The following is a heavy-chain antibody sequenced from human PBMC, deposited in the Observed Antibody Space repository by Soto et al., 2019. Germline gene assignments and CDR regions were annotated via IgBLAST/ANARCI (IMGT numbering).Heavy chain of an antibody. D-gene: IGHD3-3*01. CDR2: IGSSSSDT. CDR1: GFTFSDYF. Sequence: QVQLVESGGGLVKPGGSLRRSCAASGFTFSDYFLTWIRQAPGKGLEWVAYIGSSSSDTNYADSVKGRFTISRDNAKNSLFLQMNNLRVDDTAVYYCARDYDFWSGYLSGHFDYWGQGTLVTVSS. J-gene: IGHJ4*02. V-gene: IGHV3-11*06. CDR3: ARDYDFWSGYLSGHFDY.